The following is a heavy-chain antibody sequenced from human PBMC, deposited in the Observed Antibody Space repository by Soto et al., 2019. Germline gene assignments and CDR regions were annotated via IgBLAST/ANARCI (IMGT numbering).Heavy chain of an antibody. CDR1: GGTFSSYA. V-gene: IGHV1-69*04. J-gene: IGHJ6*03. CDR2: IIPILGIE. Sequence: QVQLVQSGAEVKKPGSSVKVSCKASGGTFSSYAITWVRQAPGQGLEWMGRIIPILGIENYAQKFQDRVTITADKSTSTVYMELSSLRSEDTAVYYCARDRSSAPNYYYYMDVWGKGTTVTVSS. CDR3: ARDRSSAPNYYYYMDV. D-gene: IGHD6-19*01.